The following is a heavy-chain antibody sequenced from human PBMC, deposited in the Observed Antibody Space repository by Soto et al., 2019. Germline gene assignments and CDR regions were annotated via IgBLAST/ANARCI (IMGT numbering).Heavy chain of an antibody. V-gene: IGHV3-33*01. CDR2: IWYDGSNK. J-gene: IGHJ6*03. CDR1: GFTFSSYG. D-gene: IGHD1-7*01. CDR3: ARDPLNWNYEVNDYYYYYMDV. Sequence: GGSLRLSCAVSGFTFSSYGMHWVRQAPGKGLEWVAVIWYDGSNKYYADSVKGRFTISRDNSKSTLYLQMNSLRAEDTAVYYCARDPLNWNYEVNDYYYYYMDVWGKGTTVTVSS.